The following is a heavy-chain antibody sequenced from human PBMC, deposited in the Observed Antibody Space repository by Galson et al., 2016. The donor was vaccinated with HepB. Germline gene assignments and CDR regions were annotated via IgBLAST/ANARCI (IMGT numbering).Heavy chain of an antibody. CDR3: ARGGDRGTH. J-gene: IGHJ4*02. CDR2: INPDGGST. Sequence: SVKVSCKASGFTLPNFYIHWVRQAPGQGFEWMGRINPDGGSTNYAPRFRGRITLTKDSSTNTLYKALSSLTSDDTAVYYCARGGDRGTHWGQGTLVTVSS. CDR1: GFTLPNFY. D-gene: IGHD3-22*01. V-gene: IGHV1-46*01.